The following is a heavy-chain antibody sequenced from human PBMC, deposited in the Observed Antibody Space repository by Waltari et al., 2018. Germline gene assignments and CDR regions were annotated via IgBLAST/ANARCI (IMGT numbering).Heavy chain of an antibody. CDR1: GFKFTSYW. CDR3: ARRGISGTAGDAFDI. D-gene: IGHD1-20*01. Sequence: EVQLVQSGAEVKKPGESLKISCKGCGFKFTSYWIGWVRQIPGKGLEWMGIIYPGDSDTRYSPSFQGQVTMSADKSLSTAYLQWSSLKASDTAMYYCARRGISGTAGDAFDIWGQGTMVTVSS. CDR2: IYPGDSDT. J-gene: IGHJ3*02. V-gene: IGHV5-51*01.